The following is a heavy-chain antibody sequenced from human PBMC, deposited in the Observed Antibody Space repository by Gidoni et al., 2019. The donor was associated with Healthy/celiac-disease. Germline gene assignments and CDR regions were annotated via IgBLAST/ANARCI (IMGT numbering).Heavy chain of an antibody. CDR2: ISWNSGSI. CDR3: AKDIGGGQWLVGGVDY. D-gene: IGHD6-19*01. Sequence: EVQLVESGGGLVQPGRSLRLSCAASGVTFDDYALHWVRQAPGRGLEWVSGISWNSGSIGYADSVKGRFTISRDNAKNSLYLQMNSLRAEDTALYYCAKDIGGGQWLVGGVDYWGQGTLVTVSS. V-gene: IGHV3-9*01. J-gene: IGHJ4*02. CDR1: GVTFDDYA.